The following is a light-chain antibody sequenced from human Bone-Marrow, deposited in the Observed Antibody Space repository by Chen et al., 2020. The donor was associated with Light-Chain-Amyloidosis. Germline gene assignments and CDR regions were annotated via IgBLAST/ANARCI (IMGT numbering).Light chain of an antibody. Sequence: QSVLTQPPSVSGAPGQGVTISCTGSTSNIGAGYDVHWYQQLPGTAPKLLLFGNINRPSGVPDRFSGSNSGTSASLAITGLQAEDAAEYFCQSYDSSLGLWVFGGGTKLTVL. CDR1: TSNIGAGYD. J-gene: IGLJ3*02. CDR3: QSYDSSLGLWV. V-gene: IGLV1-40*01. CDR2: GNI.